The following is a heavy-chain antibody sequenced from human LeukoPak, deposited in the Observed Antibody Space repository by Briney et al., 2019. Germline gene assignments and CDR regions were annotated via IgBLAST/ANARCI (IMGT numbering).Heavy chain of an antibody. V-gene: IGHV3-23*01. CDR2: ISGSGGST. D-gene: IGHD5-12*01. Sequence: GGSLRLSCAASGFTFSSYAMSWVRQAPGKGLEWVSAISGSGGSTYYADSVKGRFTISRDNSKNTLYLQMNSLRAEDTAVYYCARDRAGYSGYDVWGQGTLVTVSS. J-gene: IGHJ4*02. CDR3: ARDRAGYSGYDV. CDR1: GFTFSSYA.